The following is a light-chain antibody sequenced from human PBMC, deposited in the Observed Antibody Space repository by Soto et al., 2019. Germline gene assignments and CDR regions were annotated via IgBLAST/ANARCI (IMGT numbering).Light chain of an antibody. Sequence: DIVMTQSPDSLAVSLGERATINCKSSQSVLYSSNNKNYLAWYQQKPGQPPKLLIYWASTRESGVPDRFSGSGSGTDFTLTISSLQPVDFATYYCQQFNSYPITFGQGTRLEIK. CDR1: QSVLYSSNNKNY. V-gene: IGKV4-1*01. J-gene: IGKJ5*01. CDR3: QQFNSYPIT. CDR2: WAS.